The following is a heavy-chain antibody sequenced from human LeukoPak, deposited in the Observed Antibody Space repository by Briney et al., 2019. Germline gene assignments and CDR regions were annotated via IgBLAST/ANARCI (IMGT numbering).Heavy chain of an antibody. J-gene: IGHJ4*02. CDR1: GGSFSGYY. V-gene: IGHV4-34*01. CDR2: INHSGST. D-gene: IGHD4/OR15-4a*01. Sequence: SETLSLTCAVYGGSFSGYYWSWIRQPPGKGLEWIGEINHSGSTNYNPSLKSRVTISVDTSKNQFSLRLTSVTAADTAVYYCARDGSYGGDRPLDYWGQGTLVTVSS. CDR3: ARDGSYGGDRPLDY.